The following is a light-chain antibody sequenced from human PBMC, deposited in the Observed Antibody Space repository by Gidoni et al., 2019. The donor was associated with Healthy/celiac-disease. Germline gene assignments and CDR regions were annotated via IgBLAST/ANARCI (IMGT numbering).Light chain of an antibody. V-gene: IGLV3-19*01. J-gene: IGLJ1*01. CDR1: SLRSYY. CDR3: NSRDSSGNPLYV. Sequence: SSELTQDPAVSVALGQTVRITCQGDSLRSYYASWYHQKPGQAPVLVIYGKNNRPSGPSSGNTASLTITGAQAEDEADYYCNSRDSSGNPLYVFGTGTKVTVL. CDR2: GKN.